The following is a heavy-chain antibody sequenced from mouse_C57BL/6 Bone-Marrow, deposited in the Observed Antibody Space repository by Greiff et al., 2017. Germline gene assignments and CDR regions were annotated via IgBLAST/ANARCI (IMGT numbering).Heavy chain of an antibody. CDR2: FHPYNDDT. V-gene: IGHV1-47*01. CDR3: ARGVNYGGYCFDY. CDR1: GYTFTTYP. D-gene: IGHD2-4*01. J-gene: IGHJ2*01. Sequence: VQLVESGAELVKPGASVKMSCKASGYTFTTYPVEWMQQNPGKSLEWIGNFHPYNDDTKYNAQFKGKATFTVEKSSSTVFLMLSRLTYDDSAVYYWARGVNYGGYCFDYWGQGTTLTVSS.